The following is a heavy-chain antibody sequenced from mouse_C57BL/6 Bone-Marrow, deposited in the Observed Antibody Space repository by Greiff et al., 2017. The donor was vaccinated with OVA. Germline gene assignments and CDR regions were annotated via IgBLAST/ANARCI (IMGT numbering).Heavy chain of an antibody. J-gene: IGHJ2*01. Sequence: QVQLQQPGAELVKPGASVKLSCKASGYTFTNYLIEWVKQRPGQGLEWIGVINPGSGGTNYNEKFKGKATLTADKSSSTAYMQLSSLTSEDSAVYFCARRGYSKGFDYWGQGTTLTVSS. D-gene: IGHD2-5*01. CDR2: INPGSGGT. CDR3: ARRGYSKGFDY. V-gene: IGHV1-54*01. CDR1: GYTFTNYL.